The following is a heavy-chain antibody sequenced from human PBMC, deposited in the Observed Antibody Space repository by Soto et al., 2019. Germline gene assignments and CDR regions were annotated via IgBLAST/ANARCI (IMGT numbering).Heavy chain of an antibody. CDR1: GFTFTSSA. Sequence: GASVKVSCKASGFTFTSSAVQWVRQARGQRLEWIGWIVVGSGNTNYAQKFQEGVTITRDMSTSTAYMELSSLRSEDTAVYYCASFYYDSSGYYTPIDYWGQGTLVTVSS. CDR2: IVVGSGNT. CDR3: ASFYYDSSGYYTPIDY. V-gene: IGHV1-58*01. J-gene: IGHJ4*02. D-gene: IGHD3-22*01.